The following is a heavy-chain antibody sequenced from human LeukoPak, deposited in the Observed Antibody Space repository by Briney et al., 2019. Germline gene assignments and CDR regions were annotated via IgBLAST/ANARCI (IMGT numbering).Heavy chain of an antibody. CDR3: ARLKDPYSSGWHYYFDY. CDR2: IWYDGSNK. D-gene: IGHD6-19*01. V-gene: IGHV3-33*08. Sequence: GRSLRLSCAASGFTFSSYGMHWVRQAPGKGLEWVAVIWYDGSNKYYADSVKGRFTIFRDNSKNTLYLQMNSLRAEDTAVYYCARLKDPYSSGWHYYFDYWGQGTLVTVSS. CDR1: GFTFSSYG. J-gene: IGHJ4*02.